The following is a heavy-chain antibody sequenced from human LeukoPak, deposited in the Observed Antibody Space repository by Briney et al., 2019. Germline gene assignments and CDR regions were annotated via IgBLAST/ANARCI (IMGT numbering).Heavy chain of an antibody. D-gene: IGHD3-10*01. Sequence: GGSLRLSCAASGFTFSSYWMSWVRQAPGKGLEWVANIKQDGSEKYYVDSVKGRFTISRDNAKNSLYLQMNSLRAEDTAVYYCAREGRWFGDTLERWFDYWGQGTLVTVSS. CDR1: GFTFSSYW. CDR3: AREGRWFGDTLERWFDY. V-gene: IGHV3-7*01. J-gene: IGHJ4*02. CDR2: IKQDGSEK.